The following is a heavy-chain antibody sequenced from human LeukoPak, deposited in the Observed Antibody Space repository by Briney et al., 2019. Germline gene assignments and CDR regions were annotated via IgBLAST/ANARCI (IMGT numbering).Heavy chain of an antibody. CDR2: ISGSGGST. CDR1: GFTFSSYA. J-gene: IGHJ4*02. V-gene: IGHV3-23*01. D-gene: IGHD3-22*01. CDR3: AKRPVVVIRGRPDYFDY. Sequence: PGGSLRLSCAASGFTFSSYAMSWVRQAPGKGLEWVSAISGSGGSTYYADSVKGRFTISRDNSKNTLYLQMNSLRAEDTAVYYCAKRPVVVIRGRPDYFDYWGQGTLVTVSS.